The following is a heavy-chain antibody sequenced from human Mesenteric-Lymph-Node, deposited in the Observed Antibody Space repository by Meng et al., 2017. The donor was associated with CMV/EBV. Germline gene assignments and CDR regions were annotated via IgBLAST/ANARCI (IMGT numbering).Heavy chain of an antibody. CDR1: NNYA. J-gene: IGHJ2*01. V-gene: IGHV3-23*01. CDR2: ISGSADST. CDR3: AKDRSYYYASGSYSYWYFDL. D-gene: IGHD3-10*01. Sequence: NNYAMSWVRQAPGKGLEWVSAISGSADSTYYTDSVKGRFTISRDNSKNTLYLQMNSLRAEDMALYYCAKDRSYYYASGSYSYWYFDLWGRGTLVTVSS.